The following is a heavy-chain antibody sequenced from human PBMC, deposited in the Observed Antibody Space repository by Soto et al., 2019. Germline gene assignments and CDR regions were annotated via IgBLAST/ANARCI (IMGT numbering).Heavy chain of an antibody. CDR3: ARGTGGSSAWRPLDR. D-gene: IGHD6-19*01. V-gene: IGHV3-23*01. CDR2: MSGSGGTT. Sequence: GGSLRLSCAASGFTFSSYAMSWVRQSPGKGLEWVSIMSGSGGTTFYADSVKGRFTISRADSNNTVYLQMNSLRDEDTALYYCARGTGGSSAWRPLDRWGQGTLVTVSS. CDR1: GFTFSSYA. J-gene: IGHJ5*02.